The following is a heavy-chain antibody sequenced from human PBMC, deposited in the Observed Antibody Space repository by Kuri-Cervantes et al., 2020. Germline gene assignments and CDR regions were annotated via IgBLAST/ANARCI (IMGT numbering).Heavy chain of an antibody. CDR1: GFTFSSYE. V-gene: IGHV3-48*03. J-gene: IGHJ2*01. CDR2: ISSRGNLI. CDR3: ARDGLNWYFDI. Sequence: GGSLRLSCAASGFTFSSYEMNWVRQAPGKGLEWVSYISSRGNLIYYADSVKGRFTISRDNAKNSLYLQMNSLRAEDTAVHYCARDGLNWYFDIWGRGTLVTVSS. D-gene: IGHD5/OR15-5a*01.